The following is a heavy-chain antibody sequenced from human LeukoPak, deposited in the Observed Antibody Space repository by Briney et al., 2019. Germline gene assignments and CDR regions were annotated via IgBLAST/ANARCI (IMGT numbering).Heavy chain of an antibody. V-gene: IGHV3-23*01. CDR2: ISGSGGST. CDR3: AKGYFWSGYPINDYYYMDV. J-gene: IGHJ6*03. D-gene: IGHD3-3*01. Sequence: PGGSLRLSCVASGFTFSSYAMSWVRQAPGKGLEWVSAISGSGGSTYYADSVKGRFTISRDNSKNTLYLQMNSLRAEDTAVYYCAKGYFWSGYPINDYYYMDVWGKGTTVTVSS. CDR1: GFTFSSYA.